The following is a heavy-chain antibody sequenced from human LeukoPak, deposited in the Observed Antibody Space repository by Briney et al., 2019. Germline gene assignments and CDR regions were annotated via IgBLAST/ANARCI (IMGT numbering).Heavy chain of an antibody. J-gene: IGHJ4*02. D-gene: IGHD2-15*01. CDR3: ASATSVWGGSDY. Sequence: GGSLRLSCAASGFTFSTYWMSWVRQAPGKGLEWVANIKQDGSEKHYVDSVEGRFTLSRDNAKNSLYLQINSLRAEDTAMYYCASATSVWGGSDYWGQGTLVTVSS. V-gene: IGHV3-7*01. CDR2: IKQDGSEK. CDR1: GFTFSTYW.